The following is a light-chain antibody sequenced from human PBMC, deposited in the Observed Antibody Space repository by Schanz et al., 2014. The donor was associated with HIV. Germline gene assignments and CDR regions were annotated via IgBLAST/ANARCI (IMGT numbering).Light chain of an antibody. CDR1: QSVSSY. CDR3: QEHGSS. CDR2: GAS. Sequence: EIVMTQSPATLSVSPGERATLSCRASQSVSSYLAWYQQKPGQAPRLLIYGASIRATGVPDRFSGSGSGTDFTLTISGLQSEDFAVYYCQEHGSSFGPGTKVEIK. J-gene: IGKJ3*01. V-gene: IGKV3D-15*01.